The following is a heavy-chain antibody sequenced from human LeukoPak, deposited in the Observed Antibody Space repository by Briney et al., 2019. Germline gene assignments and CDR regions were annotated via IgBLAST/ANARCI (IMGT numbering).Heavy chain of an antibody. CDR3: AKWRRGGRSLDY. Sequence: GGSLRLSCAASGFTVSSNYMSWVRQPPGKGLEWVSLIYSGGSTYYADSVKGRFTISRDNFKNTLYLQMNSLRAEDTAVYYCAKWRRGGRSLDYWGQGTLVTVSS. D-gene: IGHD6-19*01. CDR2: IYSGGST. CDR1: GFTVSSNY. V-gene: IGHV3-53*01. J-gene: IGHJ4*02.